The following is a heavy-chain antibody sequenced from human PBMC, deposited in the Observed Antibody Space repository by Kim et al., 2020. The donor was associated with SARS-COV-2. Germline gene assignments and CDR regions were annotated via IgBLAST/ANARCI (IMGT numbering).Heavy chain of an antibody. Sequence: SETLSLTCAVYGGSFSGYYWSWIRQPPGKGLEWIGEINHSGSTNYNPSLKSRVTISVDTSKNQFSLKLSSVTAADTAAYYCARRDGFARLYGMDVWGQGT. CDR3: ARRDGFARLYGMDV. V-gene: IGHV4-34*01. CDR2: INHSGST. D-gene: IGHD2-2*03. CDR1: GGSFSGYY. J-gene: IGHJ6*02.